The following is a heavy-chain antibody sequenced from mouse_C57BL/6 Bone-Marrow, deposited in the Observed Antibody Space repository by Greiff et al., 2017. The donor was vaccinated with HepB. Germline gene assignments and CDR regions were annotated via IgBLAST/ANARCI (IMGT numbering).Heavy chain of an antibody. V-gene: IGHV2-6-1*01. CDR2: IWSDGST. D-gene: IGHD1-1*01. Sequence: VQLKQSGPGLVAPSQSLSITCTVSGFSLTSYGVHWVRQPPGKGLEWLVVIWSDGSTTYNSALKSRLSISKDNSKSQVFLKMNSLQTDDTAMYYCARHEGDYGSSYWYFDVWGTGTTVTVSS. CDR3: ARHEGDYGSSYWYFDV. J-gene: IGHJ1*03. CDR1: GFSLTSYG.